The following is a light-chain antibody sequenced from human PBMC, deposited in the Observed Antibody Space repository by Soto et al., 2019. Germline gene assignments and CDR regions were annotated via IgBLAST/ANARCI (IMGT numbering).Light chain of an antibody. Sequence: QCVLTQPPSASGTPGQRVTISCSGSGSNIGTNTVIWYQQLPGAAPRLLIYSDNQRPSGVPDRFSGSKSGTSASLAISGLQSEDEADYYCAAWDVSLVVFGGGTKVTVL. J-gene: IGLJ2*01. CDR3: AAWDVSLVV. CDR2: SDN. CDR1: GSNIGTNT. V-gene: IGLV1-44*01.